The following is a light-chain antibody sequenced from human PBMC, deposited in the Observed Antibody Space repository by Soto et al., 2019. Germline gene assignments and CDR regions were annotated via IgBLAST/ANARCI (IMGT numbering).Light chain of an antibody. J-gene: IGKJ1*01. V-gene: IGKV3-11*01. CDR2: DTS. Sequence: EIVLTQSPATLSLSPGERATLSCRASQSVSSYLAWYQQKPGQAPRLLIYDTSIRASGIPARFSGSGSGTDFTLTISRLAPEDSALYYCQHYGHPRWTFGPGTRVEIK. CDR1: QSVSSY. CDR3: QHYGHPRWT.